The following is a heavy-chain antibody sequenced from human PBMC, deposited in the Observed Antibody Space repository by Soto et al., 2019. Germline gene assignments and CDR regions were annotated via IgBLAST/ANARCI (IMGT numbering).Heavy chain of an antibody. CDR3: AKSRRSGSYFNPSDAFDF. J-gene: IGHJ3*01. CDR1: GFTFSSYA. Sequence: EVQLLDSGGGLVQPGGSLRLSCAASGFTFSSYAMSWVRQAPGKGLEWVSSISGSGGGTYYADSVKGRFTISRDNSRNTVSLQMNSLRAEDTAVYYCAKSRRSGSYFNPSDAFDFWGQGTMVTVSS. CDR2: ISGSGGGT. D-gene: IGHD3-10*01. V-gene: IGHV3-23*01.